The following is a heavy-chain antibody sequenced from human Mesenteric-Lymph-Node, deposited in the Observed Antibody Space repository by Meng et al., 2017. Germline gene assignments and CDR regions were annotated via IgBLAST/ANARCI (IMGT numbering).Heavy chain of an antibody. D-gene: IGHD3-10*01. Sequence: QVEVQQGGAGLLQPSETPSLSCAVVGGSFSGYYWNWIRQSPGKGLEWLGEINQSGSTAYNPSLKSRITISVDTSQSQFSLNLHSVTAADTAVYYCARGRVGSGTLRGLDYWGQGTLVTVSS. V-gene: IGHV4-34*02. CDR3: ARGRVGSGTLRGLDY. CDR2: INQSGST. CDR1: GGSFSGYY. J-gene: IGHJ4*02.